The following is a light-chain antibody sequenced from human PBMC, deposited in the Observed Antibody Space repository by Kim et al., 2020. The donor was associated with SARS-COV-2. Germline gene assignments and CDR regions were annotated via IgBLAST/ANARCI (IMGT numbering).Light chain of an antibody. J-gene: IGKJ2*01. CDR3: QQYNNWPVT. CDR2: GAS. V-gene: IGKV3-15*01. CDR1: QSVSSN. Sequence: EIVMTQSPATLSVSPGERATLSCRARQSVSSNLAWYQQKPGQAPRLLIYGASTRATGIPARFSGSGSGTEFTLTISSLQSEDFAVYCCQQYNNWPVTFGQGTKLEIK.